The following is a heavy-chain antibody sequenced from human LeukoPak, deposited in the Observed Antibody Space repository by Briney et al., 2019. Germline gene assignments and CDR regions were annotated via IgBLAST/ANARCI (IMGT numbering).Heavy chain of an antibody. Sequence: SETLSLTCTVSGGSISSSSYYWGWIRQPPGKGLEWIGSIYYSGSTYYNPSLKSRVTISVDTSKNQFSLKLSSVTAADTAVYYCANLAGYCTKGVCHYFDYGGQGTLVTVSS. D-gene: IGHD2-8*01. J-gene: IGHJ4*02. CDR2: IYYSGST. V-gene: IGHV4-39*01. CDR1: GGSISSSSYY. CDR3: ANLAGYCTKGVCHYFDY.